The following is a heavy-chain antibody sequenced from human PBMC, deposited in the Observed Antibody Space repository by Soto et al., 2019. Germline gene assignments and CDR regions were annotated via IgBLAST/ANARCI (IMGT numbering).Heavy chain of an antibody. Sequence: VGSLRLSCAASGFIFTNYAMSWVRQAPGKGLEWVSAISGSVTRIAYADSVEGRFTISRDRSKNTLFLEMNSLRPEDTAVYYCAKKFGVSLCDGGSCYPGFDYWGQGTLVTVPQ. CDR1: GFIFTNYA. V-gene: IGHV3-23*01. CDR2: ISGSVTRI. CDR3: AKKFGVSLCDGGSCYPGFDY. D-gene: IGHD2-15*01. J-gene: IGHJ4*01.